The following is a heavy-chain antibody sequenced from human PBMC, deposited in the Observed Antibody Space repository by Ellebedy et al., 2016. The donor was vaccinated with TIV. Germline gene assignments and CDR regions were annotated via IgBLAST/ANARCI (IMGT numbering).Heavy chain of an antibody. J-gene: IGHJ6*02. CDR2: IYHSGST. CDR3: ARSDYGDYAGMDV. CDR1: GGSISSGGYS. Sequence: SQTLSLTXXVSGGSISSGGYSWSWIRQPPGKGLEWIGYIYHSGSTYYNPSLKRRVTISVDRSKNQFSLKLSSVTAADTAVYYCARSDYGDYAGMDVWGQGTTVTVSS. D-gene: IGHD4-17*01. V-gene: IGHV4-30-2*01.